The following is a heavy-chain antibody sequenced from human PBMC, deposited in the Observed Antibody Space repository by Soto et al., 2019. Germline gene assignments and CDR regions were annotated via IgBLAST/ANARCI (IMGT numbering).Heavy chain of an antibody. CDR1: GGSFSGYY. CDR3: ARGYYDFWSGYSNWFDP. Sequence: PSETLSLTCAVYGGSFSGYYWSWIRQPPGKGLEWIGEINHSGSTNYNPSLKSRVTISVDTSKNQFSLKLSSVTAADTAVYYCARGYYDFWSGYSNWFDPWGQGTLVTVS. V-gene: IGHV4-34*01. D-gene: IGHD3-3*01. J-gene: IGHJ5*02. CDR2: INHSGST.